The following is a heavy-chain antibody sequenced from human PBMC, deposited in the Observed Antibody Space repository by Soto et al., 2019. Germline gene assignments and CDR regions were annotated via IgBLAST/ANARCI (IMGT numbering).Heavy chain of an antibody. V-gene: IGHV3-23*01. J-gene: IGHJ4*02. D-gene: IGHD3-3*01. CDR2: ISGSGGST. Sequence: GGSLRLSCAASGFTFSSYAMSWVRQAPGKGLEWVSAISGSGGSTYYADSVKGRFTISRDNSKNTLYLQMNSLRAEDTAVYYCYSSITIFGVVIPTAFDYWGQGTLVTVS. CDR3: YSSITIFGVVIPTAFDY. CDR1: GFTFSSYA.